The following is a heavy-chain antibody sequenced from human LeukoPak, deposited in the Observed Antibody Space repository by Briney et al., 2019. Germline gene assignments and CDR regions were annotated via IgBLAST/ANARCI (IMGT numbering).Heavy chain of an antibody. Sequence: GGSLRLSCAASGFTFSRYWMHWVRQAPGKGLVWVSRINSDGSSTSYADSVKGRFTISRDSAENTLYMRMNSLRPEDTAVYYCARGYYSSSRFDSWGQGTLVTVSS. CDR3: ARGYYSSSRFDS. CDR1: GFTFSRYW. D-gene: IGHD6-13*01. V-gene: IGHV3-74*01. J-gene: IGHJ4*02. CDR2: INSDGSST.